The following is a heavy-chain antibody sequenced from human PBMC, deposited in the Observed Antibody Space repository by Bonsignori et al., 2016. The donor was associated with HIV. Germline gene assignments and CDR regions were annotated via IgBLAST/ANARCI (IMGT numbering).Heavy chain of an antibody. CDR2: INPNSGGT. D-gene: IGHD6-13*01. J-gene: IGHJ4*02. Sequence: WVRQAPGQGLEWMGWINPNSGGTNYAQKFQGRVTMTRDTSISTAYMELSRLRSDDTAVYYCARGVGIAAAGSDYWGQGTLVTVSS. V-gene: IGHV1-2*02. CDR3: ARGVGIAAAGSDY.